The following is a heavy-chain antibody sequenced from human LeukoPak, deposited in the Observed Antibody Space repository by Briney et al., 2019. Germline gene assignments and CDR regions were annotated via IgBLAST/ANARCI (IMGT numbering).Heavy chain of an antibody. CDR3: ARNIGSYYHDSSFDY. D-gene: IGHD3-22*01. V-gene: IGHV1-2*06. J-gene: IGHJ4*02. CDR1: GYTFTGYY. CDR2: INPNSGGT. Sequence: GASVKVSCKASGYTFTGYYMHWVRQAPGQGLEWMGRINPNSGGTNYAQKFQGRVTMTRDTSISTAYMELSRLRSDDTAVYYCARNIGSYYHDSSFDYWGQGTLVTVSS.